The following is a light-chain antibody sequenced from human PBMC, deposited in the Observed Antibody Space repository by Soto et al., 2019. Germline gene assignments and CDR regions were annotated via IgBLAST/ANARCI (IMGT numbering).Light chain of an antibody. CDR1: ESVSSHY. Sequence: IVLTQSPGTLSLSPGERATFSCRASESVSSHYIGWYQQRPGRAPRLLIYGTASRAPDIPDRFSGDGAGTDFTLTITRLEPEDFAVYYCQQYNNWPPIFGQGTRLKI. CDR3: QQYNNWPPI. V-gene: IGKV3-20*01. J-gene: IGKJ5*01. CDR2: GTA.